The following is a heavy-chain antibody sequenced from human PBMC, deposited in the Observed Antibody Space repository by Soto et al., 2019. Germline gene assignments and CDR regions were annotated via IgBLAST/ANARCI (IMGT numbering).Heavy chain of an antibody. V-gene: IGHV4-34*01. D-gene: IGHD1-26*01. CDR3: ARTSGSYSDY. CDR2: INHSGRT. Sequence: PSETLSLTCSIYSGSFSGYYWSWIRQPPGKGLEWIGEINHSGRTNYNPSLKSRVTISVDTSKNQFSLKLSSVTAADTAVYYCARTSGSYSDYWGQGTLVTVSS. CDR1: SGSFSGYY. J-gene: IGHJ4*02.